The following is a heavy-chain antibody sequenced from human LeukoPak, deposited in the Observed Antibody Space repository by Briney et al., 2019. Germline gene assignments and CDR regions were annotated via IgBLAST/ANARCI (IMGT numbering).Heavy chain of an antibody. CDR2: TYYSGST. D-gene: IGHD3-22*01. J-gene: IGHJ4*02. CDR3: AITTPRGDY. Sequence: PSETLSLTCTVSGGSISSYYWSWIRQPPGKGLEWIGYTYYSGSTNYNPSLKSRVTISVDTSKNQLSLKLSSVTAADTAVYYCAITTPRGDYWGQGTLVTVSS. V-gene: IGHV4-59*08. CDR1: GGSISSYY.